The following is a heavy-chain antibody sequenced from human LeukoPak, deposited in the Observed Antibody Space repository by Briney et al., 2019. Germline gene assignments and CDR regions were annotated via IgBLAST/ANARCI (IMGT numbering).Heavy chain of an antibody. J-gene: IGHJ4*02. CDR1: GFTFSSYA. D-gene: IGHD1-26*01. Sequence: GGSLRLSCAASGFTFSSYAMSWVRQAPEKGLEWVSTISGSGGGTYYADSVKGRFTISRDDSKNTLYLQMNSLRAEDTAVYYCAKDLGRYRNNYFDYWGEGSPVTVSS. V-gene: IGHV3-23*01. CDR2: ISGSGGGT. CDR3: AKDLGRYRNNYFDY.